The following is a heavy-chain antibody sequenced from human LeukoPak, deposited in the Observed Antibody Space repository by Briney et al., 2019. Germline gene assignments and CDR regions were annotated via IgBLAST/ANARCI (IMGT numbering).Heavy chain of an antibody. D-gene: IGHD4-23*01. Sequence: SETLSLTCTVSGDSISSSSYYWGWIRQPPGKGLEWIGSIYYRGTTYYNPSLKSRVTISVDTSKNQFSLKLSSVTAADTAVYYCASHGNSPLVRWGQGTLVTVSS. V-gene: IGHV4-39*07. CDR1: GDSISSSSYY. CDR2: IYYRGTT. CDR3: ASHGNSPLVR. J-gene: IGHJ4*02.